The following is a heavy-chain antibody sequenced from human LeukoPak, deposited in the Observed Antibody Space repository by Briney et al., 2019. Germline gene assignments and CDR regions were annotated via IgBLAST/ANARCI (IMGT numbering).Heavy chain of an antibody. Sequence: SETLSLTCTVSGGSISSYYWSWILQPPGKGLEWIGYIYYSGSTNYNPSLKSRVTISVDTSKNQFSLKLSSVTAADTAVYYCASSYYGSGSYYTYYYYMDVWGKGTTVTVSS. CDR2: IYYSGST. V-gene: IGHV4-59*01. CDR3: ASSYYGSGSYYTYYYYMDV. CDR1: GGSISSYY. J-gene: IGHJ6*03. D-gene: IGHD3-10*01.